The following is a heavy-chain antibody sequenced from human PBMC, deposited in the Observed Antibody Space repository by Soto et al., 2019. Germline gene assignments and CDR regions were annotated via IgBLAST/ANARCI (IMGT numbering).Heavy chain of an antibody. CDR3: ARAQGSGRYYGMDV. J-gene: IGHJ6*02. CDR2: ISSSSSYI. CDR1: GFTFSSYS. V-gene: IGHV3-21*01. Sequence: GGSLRLSCAASGFTFSSYSMNWFRQAPGKGLEWVSSISSSSSYIYYADSVKGRFTISRDNAKNSLYLQMNSLRAEDTAVYYCARAQGSGRYYGMDVWGQGTTVTVS. D-gene: IGHD6-19*01.